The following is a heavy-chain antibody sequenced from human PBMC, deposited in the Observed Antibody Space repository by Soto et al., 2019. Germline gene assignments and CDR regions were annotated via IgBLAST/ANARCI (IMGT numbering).Heavy chain of an antibody. CDR3: ARDSPYYYDSSGYWYFDY. D-gene: IGHD3-22*01. J-gene: IGHJ4*02. CDR1: GGSISSGDYY. V-gene: IGHV4-30-4*01. Sequence: PSETLSLTCTVSGGSISSGDYYWSWIRQPPGKGLEWIGYIYYSGSTYYNPSLKSRVTISVDTSKNQFSLKLSSVTAADTAVYYCARDSPYYYDSSGYWYFDYWGQGTLVTVSS. CDR2: IYYSGST.